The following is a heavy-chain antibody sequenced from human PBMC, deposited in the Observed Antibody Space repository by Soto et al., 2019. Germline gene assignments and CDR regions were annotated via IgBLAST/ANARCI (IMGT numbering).Heavy chain of an antibody. Sequence: QVQLQESGPGLVKPSETLSLTCTVSGGSISGSYWSWIRQTPGKVLEWIGFIHYTGSTNYNTSLKSRVTRSVASAKNQFSLQLRSVTTADTAVYFCAKYRRTDAEGYSFDFWGQGALVTVSS. CDR2: IHYTGST. CDR3: AKYRRTDAEGYSFDF. CDR1: GGSISGSY. V-gene: IGHV4-59*01. J-gene: IGHJ4*02. D-gene: IGHD2-15*01.